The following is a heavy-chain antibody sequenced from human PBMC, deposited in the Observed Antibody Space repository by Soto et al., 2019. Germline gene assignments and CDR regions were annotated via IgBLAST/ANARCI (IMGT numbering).Heavy chain of an antibody. CDR3: ARLSGYENWFDP. J-gene: IGHJ5*02. CDR1: GGSISSYY. V-gene: IGHV4-59*08. CDR2: IYYSGST. Sequence: QVQLQESGPGLVKPSETLSLTCTVSGGSISSYYWSWIRQPPGKGLEWIGYIYYSGSTNYNPSLKSRVTISVDTSKNQFSLKLSSVTAADTAVYYCARLSGYENWFDPWGQGTLVTVSS. D-gene: IGHD5-12*01.